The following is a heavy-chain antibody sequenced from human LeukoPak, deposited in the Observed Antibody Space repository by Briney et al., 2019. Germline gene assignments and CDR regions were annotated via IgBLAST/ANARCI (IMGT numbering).Heavy chain of an antibody. V-gene: IGHV7-4-1*02. CDR2: INTNTGNP. CDR3: ASQITMVRGVMGYYYMDV. D-gene: IGHD3-10*01. CDR1: GYTFTGYN. J-gene: IGHJ6*03. Sequence: AASVKVSCKASGYTFTGYNMHWVRQAPGQGLEWMGWINTNTGNPTYAQGFTGRFVFSLDTSVSTAYLQISSLKAEDTAVYYCASQITMVRGVMGYYYMDVWGKGTTVTVSS.